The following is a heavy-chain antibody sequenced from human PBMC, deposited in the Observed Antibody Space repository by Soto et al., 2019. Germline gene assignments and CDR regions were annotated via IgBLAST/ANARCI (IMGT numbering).Heavy chain of an antibody. V-gene: IGHV3-23*01. CDR3: AKDSRSHPQGWFDP. D-gene: IGHD2-15*01. CDR1: GFTFSSYA. J-gene: IGHJ5*02. Sequence: EVQLLESGGGLVQPGESLRLSCAASGFTFSSYAMTWVRQAPGKGLGGVSSISGSGDYTYFADSVKGRFTISRDNSKDTLYLQMSSLRVEDTAIYYCAKDSRSHPQGWFDPWGQGTLVTVSS. CDR2: ISGSGDYT.